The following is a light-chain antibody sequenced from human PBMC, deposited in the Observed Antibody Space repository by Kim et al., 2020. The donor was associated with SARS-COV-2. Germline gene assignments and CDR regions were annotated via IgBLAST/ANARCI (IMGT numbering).Light chain of an antibody. J-gene: IGKJ4*01. CDR2: AAS. Sequence: AIRMTQSPSALSASTGDRVTITCRASQSITSYLAWYQQKPGKAPRLLISAASTLQSGVPSRFSGSGSGTDFTLTITCLQTEDFATYYCQQYYTLPLTFGGGTKVDIK. CDR1: QSITSY. CDR3: QQYYTLPLT. V-gene: IGKV1-8*01.